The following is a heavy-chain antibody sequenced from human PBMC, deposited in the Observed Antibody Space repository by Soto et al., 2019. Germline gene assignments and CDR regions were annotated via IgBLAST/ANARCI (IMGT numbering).Heavy chain of an antibody. J-gene: IGHJ3*02. V-gene: IGHV4-59*01. D-gene: IGHD1-26*01. Sequence: SETLSLTCTVSGASISRYYWSCIRQSPGKGLEWIGYLYNTGSTIYNPSLKSRVTISVDTSKNQFSLKMNSVTAADTAVYYCARRWGYAFDIWGQGTMVTVSS. CDR1: GASISRYY. CDR2: LYNTGST. CDR3: ARRWGYAFDI.